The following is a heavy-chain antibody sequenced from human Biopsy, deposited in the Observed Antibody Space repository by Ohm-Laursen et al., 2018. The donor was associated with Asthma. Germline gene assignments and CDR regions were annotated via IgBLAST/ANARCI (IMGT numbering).Heavy chain of an antibody. CDR1: GFSFSEFV. Sequence: SLRLSCAASGFSFSEFVMHWVRQAPGKGLEWVAVISYDGSNKYYADSVKGRFTISRDNAKNSLYLHMNSLRAEDTAVYYCARGGYCTSPTCPWGRYATDVWGQGTTVTVSS. J-gene: IGHJ6*02. D-gene: IGHD2-2*01. CDR3: ARGGYCTSPTCPWGRYATDV. CDR2: ISYDGSNK. V-gene: IGHV3-30*03.